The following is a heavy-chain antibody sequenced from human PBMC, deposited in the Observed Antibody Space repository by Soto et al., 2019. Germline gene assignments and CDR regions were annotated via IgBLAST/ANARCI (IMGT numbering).Heavy chain of an antibody. CDR1: GGSISSGGYY. D-gene: IGHD6-6*01. CDR3: ASTNLYSSSSDYYYYYMDV. J-gene: IGHJ6*03. CDR2: IYYSGST. Sequence: SETLSLTCTVSGGSISSGGYYWSWIRQHPGKGLEWIGYIYYSGSTYYNPSLKSRVTISVDTSKNQFSLKLSSVTAADTAVYYCASTNLYSSSSDYYYYYMDVWGKGTTVTVSS. V-gene: IGHV4-31*03.